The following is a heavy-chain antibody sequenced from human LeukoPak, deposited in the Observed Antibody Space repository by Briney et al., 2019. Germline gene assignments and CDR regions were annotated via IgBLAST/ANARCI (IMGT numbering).Heavy chain of an antibody. D-gene: IGHD1-20*01. Sequence: SETPSPTCTVSGGAISSHSWNWIRQPAGKGLEWIGRIYRSGSTNYNPSLKSRVTMSVDTSKNQFTLKLTSVTAADTAMYYCGRGGITGTTSLDYWGQGTLVTVS. CDR2: IYRSGST. CDR1: GGAISSHS. V-gene: IGHV4-4*07. CDR3: GRGGITGTTSLDY. J-gene: IGHJ4*02.